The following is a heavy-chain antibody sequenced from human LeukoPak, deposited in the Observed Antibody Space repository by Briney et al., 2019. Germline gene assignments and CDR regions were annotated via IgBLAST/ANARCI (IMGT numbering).Heavy chain of an antibody. CDR3: ARQGDSGWYYFDY. Sequence: PSETLSLTCAVSGGSISSSNWWSWVRQPPGKGLEWIGEIYHSGSTNYNPFLKSRVTISVDKSKNQFSLKLTSVTAADTAAYYCARQGDSGWYYFDYWGQGTLVTVSS. D-gene: IGHD6-19*01. V-gene: IGHV4-4*02. J-gene: IGHJ4*02. CDR2: IYHSGST. CDR1: GGSISSSNW.